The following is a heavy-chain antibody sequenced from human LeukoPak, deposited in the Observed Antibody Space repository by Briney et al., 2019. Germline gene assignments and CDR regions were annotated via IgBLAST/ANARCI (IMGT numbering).Heavy chain of an antibody. J-gene: IGHJ4*02. D-gene: IGHD6-13*01. CDR3: CGWEQQLPQVSPAI. CDR2: IIPIFGTA. Sequence: SVKVSCKASGGTFSSYAISWVRQAPGQGLEWMGGIIPIFGTANYAQKFQGRVTITADESTSTAYMELSSLRSEDTAVYYCCGWEQQLPQVSPAIWGQGTLVTVSS. V-gene: IGHV1-69*13. CDR1: GGTFSSYA.